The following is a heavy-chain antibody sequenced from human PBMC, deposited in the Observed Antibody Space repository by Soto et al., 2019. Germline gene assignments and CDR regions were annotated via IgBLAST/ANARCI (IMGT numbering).Heavy chain of an antibody. CDR1: GFTFSDYY. D-gene: IGHD2-2*01. CDR3: ARNGGEVLQAAIGGLYGMEV. Sequence: PGGSLRLSCAASGFTFSDYYMSWVRQAQGKGLERISYISGANIYTNYADSVKGRFTISRDNANNSLYLQMHSLRVEDTAVYYCARNGGEVLQAAIGGLYGMEVRCEGTTLRASS. V-gene: IGHV3-11*06. CDR2: ISGANIYT. J-gene: IGHJ6*02.